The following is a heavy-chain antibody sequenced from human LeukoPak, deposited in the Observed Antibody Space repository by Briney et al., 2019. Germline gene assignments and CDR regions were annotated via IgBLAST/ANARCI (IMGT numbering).Heavy chain of an antibody. CDR1: GGSISSSSYY. D-gene: IGHD2-15*01. CDR2: IYYSGST. Sequence: SETLSLTCTVSGGSISSSSYYWGWIRQPPGKGLEWIGSIYYSGSTYYNPSLKSRVTISVDKSKNQLSLKLSAVTAADTAVYYCARRCSGGSCCDYWGQGTLVTVSS. J-gene: IGHJ4*02. V-gene: IGHV4-39*07. CDR3: ARRCSGGSCCDY.